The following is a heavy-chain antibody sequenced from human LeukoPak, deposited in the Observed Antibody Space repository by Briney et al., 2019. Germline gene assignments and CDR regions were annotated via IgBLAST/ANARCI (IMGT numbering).Heavy chain of an antibody. CDR3: ARIRVVRGPLNLLQGAFDI. CDR2: IYGNDDK. CDR1: GFSLTTSGVA. J-gene: IGHJ3*02. Sequence: SGPTLVKPTQTLTLTCTFSGFSLTTSGVAVGWIRQPPGKALEWLALIYGNDDKRYNPSLKTRLTISKDTSKNQVVLTMTNMDPVDTATYYCARIRVVRGPLNLLQGAFDIWGQGTMVTVSS. V-gene: IGHV2-5*01. D-gene: IGHD2-15*01.